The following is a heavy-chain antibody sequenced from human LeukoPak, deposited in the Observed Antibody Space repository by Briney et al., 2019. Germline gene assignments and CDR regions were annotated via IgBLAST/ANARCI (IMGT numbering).Heavy chain of an antibody. D-gene: IGHD3-10*01. CDR3: ATLGGSGASQGKNTDFDY. Sequence: PGVSLRLSCAASGYTFSSCAMSWVRQPPAKGLEWVSAISGSGGSTYYTDSVKGRFTISRDNSKNTLYLQMNSLRAEDTAVYYCATLGGSGASQGKNTDFDYWGQGTLVTASS. V-gene: IGHV3-23*01. CDR1: GYTFSSCA. J-gene: IGHJ4*02. CDR2: ISGSGGST.